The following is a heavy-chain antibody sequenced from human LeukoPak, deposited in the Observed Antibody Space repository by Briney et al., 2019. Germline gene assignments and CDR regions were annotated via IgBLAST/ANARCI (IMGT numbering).Heavy chain of an antibody. CDR3: TRHTTGSYTHLDY. CDR1: GYSFTNYW. Sequence: KPGESLKISCKGSGYSFTNYWIGWVRQMPGKGLEWMGIIYPGDSDTRYSPSFQGQVTISADKSISTAYLQWSSLKASDTAIYYCTRHTTGSYTHLDYWGQGTLVTVSS. D-gene: IGHD1-26*01. V-gene: IGHV5-51*01. J-gene: IGHJ4*02. CDR2: IYPGDSDT.